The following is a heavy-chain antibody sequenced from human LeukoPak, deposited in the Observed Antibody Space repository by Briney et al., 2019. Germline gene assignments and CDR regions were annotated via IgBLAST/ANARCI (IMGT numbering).Heavy chain of an antibody. V-gene: IGHV1-2*06. CDR2: INPNSGGT. D-gene: IGHD1-20*01. Sequence: ASVKVSCKASGYTFTGYYMHWVRQAPGQGLEWMGRINPNSGGTNYAQKFQGRVTMTRDTSISTAYMELSRLRSDDTAVYYCARDPYREFXYINGQEAYYYYYYMXVXXKGTXVTVS. CDR1: GYTFTGYY. CDR3: ARDPYREFXYINGQEAYYYYYYMXV. J-gene: IGHJ6*03.